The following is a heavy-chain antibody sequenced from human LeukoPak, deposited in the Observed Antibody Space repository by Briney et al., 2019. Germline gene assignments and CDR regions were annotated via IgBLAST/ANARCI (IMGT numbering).Heavy chain of an antibody. V-gene: IGHV1-18*01. CDR1: GYTLTSYG. D-gene: IGHD2-15*01. CDR3: ARDRGYCSGGSCYRNWFDP. J-gene: IGHJ5*02. Sequence: GASVKVSCEASGYTLTSYGISWVRQAPGQGLEWMGWISAYNDYTNYAQKFRGRVTMTTDTSTSTAYMELRSLRSDDTAVYYCARDRGYCSGGSCYRNWFDPWGQGTLVTVSS. CDR2: ISAYNDYT.